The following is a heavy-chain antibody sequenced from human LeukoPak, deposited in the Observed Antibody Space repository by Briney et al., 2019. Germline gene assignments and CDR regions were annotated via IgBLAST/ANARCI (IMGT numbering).Heavy chain of an antibody. D-gene: IGHD1-20*01. CDR3: AKDRITGYYYYYYYMDV. CDR1: GFTFSTYG. J-gene: IGHJ6*03. CDR2: ISGSGGST. V-gene: IGHV3-23*01. Sequence: GGTLRLSCAASGFTFSTYGMSWVRQAPGKGLEWVSAISGSGGSTYYADSVKGRFTISRDNSKNTLYLQMNSLRAEDTAVYYCAKDRITGYYYYYYYMDVWGKGTTVTISS.